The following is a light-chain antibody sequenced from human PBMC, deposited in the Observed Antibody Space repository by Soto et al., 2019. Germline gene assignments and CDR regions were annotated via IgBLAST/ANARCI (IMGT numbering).Light chain of an antibody. CDR1: RLRDRF. CDR3: QACDGINVI. V-gene: IGLV3-1*01. CDR2: QDN. Sequence: SYELTQPPSVSLSPGQTATIPSVGARLRDRFVSWYQQKSCLPPVLLLYQDNTWPSCTPERFSGSTTGNTAILTINGYHPIDESDYYCQACDGINVIFGGWTKVTV. J-gene: IGLJ2*01.